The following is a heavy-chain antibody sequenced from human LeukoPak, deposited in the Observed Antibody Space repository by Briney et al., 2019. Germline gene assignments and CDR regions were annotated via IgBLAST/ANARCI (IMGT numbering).Heavy chain of an antibody. V-gene: IGHV1-2*02. J-gene: IGHJ4*02. Sequence: ASVKVSCKASGYTFTGYYMHWVRQAPGQGLEWMGWINPNSGGTNYAQKFQGRVTMTRDTSISTAYMELSRLRSDDTAMYYCARRHGQPASYYFDYWGQGTLVTVSS. CDR2: INPNSGGT. CDR3: ARRHGQPASYYFDY. CDR1: GYTFTGYY. D-gene: IGHD3-16*02.